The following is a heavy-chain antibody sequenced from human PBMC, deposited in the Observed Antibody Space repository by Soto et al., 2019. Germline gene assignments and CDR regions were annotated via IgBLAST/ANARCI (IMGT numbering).Heavy chain of an antibody. Sequence: QVQLQESGPGLVKPSETLSLTCTVSGGSISSYYWSWIRQPPGTGLEWIGYIYYSGSTNYNPSLKSRGTISVDTSKNQFPLKLSPVTAADTAVYYCARDRSIWGAPLLHHVDDAGWFDPWGQGTLVTVSS. V-gene: IGHV4-59*01. CDR3: ARDRSIWGAPLLHHVDDAGWFDP. J-gene: IGHJ5*02. D-gene: IGHD3-16*01. CDR2: IYYSGST. CDR1: GGSISSYY.